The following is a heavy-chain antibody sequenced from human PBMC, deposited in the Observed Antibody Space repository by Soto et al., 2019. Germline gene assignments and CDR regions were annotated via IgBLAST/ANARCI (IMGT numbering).Heavy chain of an antibody. D-gene: IGHD4-4*01. Sequence: ASVKVSCKTSGYTFTDYYTHWVRQAPGQGLEWMGWINPNSGGTNYAQKFQGRVTMTRDTSISTAYVELSRLRSDDTAVYYCARDRGYSNYVHYYYYGMDVWGQGTTVTVSS. J-gene: IGHJ6*02. CDR2: INPNSGGT. CDR3: ARDRGYSNYVHYYYYGMDV. V-gene: IGHV1-2*02. CDR1: GYTFTDYY.